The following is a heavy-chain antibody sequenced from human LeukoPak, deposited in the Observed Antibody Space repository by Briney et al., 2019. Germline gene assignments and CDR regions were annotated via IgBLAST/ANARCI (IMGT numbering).Heavy chain of an antibody. D-gene: IGHD3-3*01. CDR1: GGSISSYY. Sequence: SETLSLTCTVSGGSISSYYWSWIRQPPGKGLEWIGYIYYSGSTNYNPSLKSRVTISVDTSKNQFSLKLSSVTAADTAVYYCARGGYDFWSGYALDAFDIWGQGTMVTVSS. CDR2: IYYSGST. CDR3: ARGGYDFWSGYALDAFDI. J-gene: IGHJ3*02. V-gene: IGHV4-59*12.